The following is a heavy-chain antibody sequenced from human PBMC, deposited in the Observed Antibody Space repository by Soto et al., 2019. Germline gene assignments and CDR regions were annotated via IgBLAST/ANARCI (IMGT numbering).Heavy chain of an antibody. CDR2: IIPIFGTA. J-gene: IGHJ1*01. CDR3: ARVERDTSGYSLKPQQ. CDR1: GDTLISYA. Sequence: SVKVACKAAGDTLISYASIWVRQAPGQGLEWMGGIIPIFGTANYAQKFQGRVTITADESTSTAYMELSSLRSEDTAVYYCARVERDTSGYSLKPQQCGQRILVTVPS. V-gene: IGHV1-69*01. D-gene: IGHD3-22*01.